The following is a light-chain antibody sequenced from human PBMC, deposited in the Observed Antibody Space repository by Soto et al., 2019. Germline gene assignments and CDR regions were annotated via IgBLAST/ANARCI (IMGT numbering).Light chain of an antibody. CDR2: WAS. CDR1: QSVLYSSNNKNY. Sequence: DIVMTQSPDSLAVSLGERATINCKSSQSVLYSSNNKNYLAWYQQKPEQPPKLLIYWASTRESGVPDRFSGSGSGTDFTLTISALQAEDVAVYYCQQYYSTPSEVTFGQGTRLEIK. CDR3: QQYYSTPSEVT. V-gene: IGKV4-1*01. J-gene: IGKJ5*01.